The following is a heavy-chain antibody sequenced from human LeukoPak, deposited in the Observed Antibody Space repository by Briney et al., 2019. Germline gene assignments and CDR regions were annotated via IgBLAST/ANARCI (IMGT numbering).Heavy chain of an antibody. D-gene: IGHD5-18*01. V-gene: IGHV4-39*01. CDR2: IYYSKNT. CDR3: VSPRGFSYGYFDY. Sequence: PSETLSLTCTVSGGSISSSSAYWGWIRQPPGKGLVWIGSIYYSKNTYYNPSLKSPVTISADTSKNQFYLTLGSVSATDTAVYYCVSPRGFSYGYFDYWGQGTLVTVSS. CDR1: GGSISSSSAY. J-gene: IGHJ4*02.